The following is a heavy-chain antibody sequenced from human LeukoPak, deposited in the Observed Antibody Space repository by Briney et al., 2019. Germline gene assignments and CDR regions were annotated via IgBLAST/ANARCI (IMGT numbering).Heavy chain of an antibody. CDR1: GFSFSSYW. Sequence: GGSLRLSCAASGFSFSSYWMTWIRQAPGKGLEWVSAISGSGGSTYYADSVKGRFTISRDNSKNTLYLQMNSLRAEDTAVYYCAKDADWSPSLMDVWGQGTTVTVSS. V-gene: IGHV3-23*01. J-gene: IGHJ6*02. CDR3: AKDADWSPSLMDV. CDR2: ISGSGGST. D-gene: IGHD2-21*01.